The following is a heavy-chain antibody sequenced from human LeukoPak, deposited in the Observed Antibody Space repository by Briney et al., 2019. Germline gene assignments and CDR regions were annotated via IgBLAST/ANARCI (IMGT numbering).Heavy chain of an antibody. J-gene: IGHJ3*02. V-gene: IGHV4-4*07. CDR2: IYTSGTT. D-gene: IGHD2-15*01. CDR1: GGSISSYY. CDR3: ARVYCSGGSCADAFDI. Sequence: PSETLSLTCTVSGGSISSYYWSWIRQPAGKGLEWIGRIYTSGTTHYNPSLKSRVTMSVDTSKNQFSLKLSSVTAADTAVYYCARVYCSGGSCADAFDIWGQGTMVTVSS.